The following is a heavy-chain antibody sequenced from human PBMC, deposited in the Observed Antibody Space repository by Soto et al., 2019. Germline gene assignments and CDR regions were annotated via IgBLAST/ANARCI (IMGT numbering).Heavy chain of an antibody. CDR2: IIPILGIA. J-gene: IGHJ4*02. CDR3: AREERRYGSGSYYLIDY. Sequence: QVQLVQSGAEVKKPGSSVKVSCKASGGTFSSYTISWVRQAPGQGLEWMGRIIPILGIANYAQKFQGRVTITAXXSXSXXYMELSSLRSEDTAVYYCAREERRYGSGSYYLIDYWGQGTLVTVSS. V-gene: IGHV1-69*08. D-gene: IGHD3-10*01. CDR1: GGTFSSYT.